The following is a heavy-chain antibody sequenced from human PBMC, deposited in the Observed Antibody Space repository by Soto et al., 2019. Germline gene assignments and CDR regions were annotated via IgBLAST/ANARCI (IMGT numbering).Heavy chain of an antibody. Sequence: QVHLVQSGAEVRKPGASVKISCKASGHTFSRYDMHWVRQAPGQGLEWMGIIDPSGGVRTNAQRFPGRPRFDRGPFSRHPFLELSRLTSDRTAVYFCSLRLGHFLSLDFWGQGTPVTVSS. V-gene: IGHV1-46*03. CDR1: GHTFSRYD. D-gene: IGHD3-3*02. CDR3: SLRLGHFLSLDF. CDR2: IDPSGGVR. J-gene: IGHJ4*02.